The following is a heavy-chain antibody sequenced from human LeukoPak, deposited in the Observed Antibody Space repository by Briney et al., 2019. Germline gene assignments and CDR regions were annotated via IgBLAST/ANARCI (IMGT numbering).Heavy chain of an antibody. CDR3: ATSVRYSDWSFFRLAY. J-gene: IGHJ4*02. D-gene: IGHD3-9*01. Sequence: ASVKVSCKVSGYTPTELSMHWVRQAPGKGLEWMGGFHPEDGETIYAQKFQGRVTMTEDTSTDTAYMEMRRLRSDDTAVYYCATSVRYSDWSFFRLAYWGQGTQVTVSS. CDR2: FHPEDGET. V-gene: IGHV1-24*01. CDR1: GYTPTELS.